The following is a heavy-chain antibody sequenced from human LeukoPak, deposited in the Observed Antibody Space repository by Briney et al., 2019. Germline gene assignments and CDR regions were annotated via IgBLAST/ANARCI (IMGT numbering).Heavy chain of an antibody. CDR1: GFTFNTYT. V-gene: IGHV3-21*01. CDR3: ARELDGYKSFPDY. D-gene: IGHD5-24*01. J-gene: IGHJ4*01. Sequence: GGSLRLSCEASGFTFNTYTMNWVRQAPGKGLEWVSSTSSSSSYTYYADSMKGRFTISRDNAKNPLFLQMKSLRAEDTAVYYCARELDGYKSFPDYWGQGTLVTVSS. CDR2: TSSSSSYT.